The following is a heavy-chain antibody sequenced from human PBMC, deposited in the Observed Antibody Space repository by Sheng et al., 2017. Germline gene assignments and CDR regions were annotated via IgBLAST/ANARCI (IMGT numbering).Heavy chain of an antibody. CDR2: IYWDDDK. CDR3: AHRRGDNWNFSVWFDP. D-gene: IGHD1-7*01. Sequence: QITLKESGPTLVKPTQTLTLTCTFSGFSLSTSGVGVGWIRQPPGKALEWLALIYWDDDKRYSPSLKSRLTITKDTSKNQVVLTMTNMDPVDTATYYCAHRRGDNWNFSVWFDPWGQGTLVTVSS. CDR1: GFSLSTSGVG. J-gene: IGHJ5*02. V-gene: IGHV2-5*02.